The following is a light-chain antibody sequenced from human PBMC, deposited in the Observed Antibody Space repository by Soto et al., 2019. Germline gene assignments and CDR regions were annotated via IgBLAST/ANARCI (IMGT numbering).Light chain of an antibody. V-gene: IGLV1-44*01. J-gene: IGLJ3*02. CDR1: TSPFGFYS. Sequence: QSFLTQSPSASGTPWQTVTIFCSGGTSPFGFYSIEWYQQVPGAAPRLLMYNNDQRASGVPDRFSGSNSGTSASLAISALQSEDEAVYYCASWHDSLNAWVIGGGTQLTVL. CDR2: NND. CDR3: ASWHDSLNAWV.